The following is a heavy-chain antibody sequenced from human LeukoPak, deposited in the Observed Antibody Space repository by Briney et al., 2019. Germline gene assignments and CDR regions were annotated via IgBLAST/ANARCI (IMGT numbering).Heavy chain of an antibody. Sequence: ASVKVSCKASGYTFTSYGISWVRQAPGQGLEWMGWINAYSGDTNYAQKLQGRVTMTTDTSTSTAYMELRSLRSDDTAVYYCARDTMVRGVISDSFDIWGQGTMVTVSS. J-gene: IGHJ3*02. CDR3: ARDTMVRGVISDSFDI. CDR2: INAYSGDT. D-gene: IGHD3-10*01. CDR1: GYTFTSYG. V-gene: IGHV1-18*01.